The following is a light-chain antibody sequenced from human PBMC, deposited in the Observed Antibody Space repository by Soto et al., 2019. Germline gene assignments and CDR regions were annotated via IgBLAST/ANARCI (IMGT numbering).Light chain of an antibody. CDR3: QTWGTGIQV. J-gene: IGLJ1*01. V-gene: IGLV4-69*01. CDR2: LNSDGSH. Sequence: QLVLTQSPSASASLGASVKLTCTLSSGHSSYAIAGQQQQPEKGPRSLMKLNSDGSHSKGDGNPDRVSGSSSGAARYLTISSLQSEDEYDYSSQTWGTGIQVFGTGTKVTVL. CDR1: SGHSSYA.